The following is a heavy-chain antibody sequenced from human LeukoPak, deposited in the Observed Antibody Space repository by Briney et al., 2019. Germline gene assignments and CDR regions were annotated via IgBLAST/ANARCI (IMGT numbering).Heavy chain of an antibody. Sequence: GGSLRLSCAASGFTFSNHHINWVRQAPGKGLEWVSYISSESTAIYYADSVKGRFTISRDNAKNSLYLQMNSLRVDDTAVYYCARDLAHWSMDVWGQGTTVTVSS. CDR2: ISSESTAI. CDR3: ARDLAHWSMDV. V-gene: IGHV3-48*04. D-gene: IGHD3-16*01. CDR1: GFTFSNHH. J-gene: IGHJ6*02.